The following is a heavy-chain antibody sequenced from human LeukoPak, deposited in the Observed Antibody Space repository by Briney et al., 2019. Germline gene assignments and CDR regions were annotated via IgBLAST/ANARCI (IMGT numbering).Heavy chain of an antibody. D-gene: IGHD3-22*01. Sequence: GRSLRLSCAASGFTFSSYAMHWVRQAPGEGLEWVAVISYDGSNKYYADSVKGRFTISRDNSKNTLYLQMNSLRADDTAVYYCARGYYYDSSGYYSTLDYWGQGTLVTVSS. CDR3: ARGYYYDSSGYYSTLDY. V-gene: IGHV3-30-3*01. CDR2: ISYDGSNK. CDR1: GFTFSSYA. J-gene: IGHJ4*02.